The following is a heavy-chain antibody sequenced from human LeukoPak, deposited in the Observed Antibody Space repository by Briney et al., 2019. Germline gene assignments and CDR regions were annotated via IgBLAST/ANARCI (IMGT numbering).Heavy chain of an antibody. V-gene: IGHV3-23*01. CDR2: ISDSGAAT. CDR3: AKIAPWGAVTTTDGFDY. Sequence: GGSLRLSCAASGFSFSNYAMSWVRQAPGKGLEWVSSISDSGAATYYADSVKGRFTISRDSSKNTLYLQLNSLGAEDTAVYYCAKIAPWGAVTTTDGFDYWGQGTLVTVSS. D-gene: IGHD4-17*01. J-gene: IGHJ4*02. CDR1: GFSFSNYA.